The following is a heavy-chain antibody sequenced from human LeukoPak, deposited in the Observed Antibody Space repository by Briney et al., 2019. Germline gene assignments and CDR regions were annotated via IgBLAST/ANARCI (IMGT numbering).Heavy chain of an antibody. J-gene: IGHJ6*03. CDR3: ARDRVVVTEKYYYYYYYMDV. V-gene: IGHV3-30*02. CDR1: GFTFSNYG. Sequence: GGSLRLSCAASGFTFSNYGMHWVRQAPGKGLEWVAFIRYDGRNKYYADSVKGRFTISRDNAKNSLYLQMSSLRAQDTALYYCARDRVVVTEKYYYYYYYMDVWGKGTTVTVSS. CDR2: IRYDGRNK. D-gene: IGHD2-21*02.